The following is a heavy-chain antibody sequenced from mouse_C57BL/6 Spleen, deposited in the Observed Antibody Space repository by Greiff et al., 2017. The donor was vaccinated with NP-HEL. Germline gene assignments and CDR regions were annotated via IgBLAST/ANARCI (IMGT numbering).Heavy chain of an antibody. D-gene: IGHD2-2*01. CDR3: DRCDNGYDVEAMDY. Sequence: QVQLKESGPGLVQPSQSLSITCTVSGFSLTSYGVHWVRQSPGKGLEWLGVIWRGGSTDYNEAFISRLSISKDNSKSQVFFKMNNLQADDTAIFYCDRCDNGYDVEAMDYWGQGTSVTVSS. V-gene: IGHV2-2*01. CDR2: IWRGGST. J-gene: IGHJ4*01. CDR1: GFSLTSYG.